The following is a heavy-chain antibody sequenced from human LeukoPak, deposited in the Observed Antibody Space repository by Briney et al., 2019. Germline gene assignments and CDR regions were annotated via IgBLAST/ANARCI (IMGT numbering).Heavy chain of an antibody. V-gene: IGHV5-51*01. CDR2: IYPGDSDT. D-gene: IGHD6-13*01. CDR1: GYSFTTYW. CDR3: ARHYKGSWFYFDY. Sequence: PGESLQISCKGSGYSFTTYWIGWVRQMPGKGLEWMGIIYPGDSDTRYSPSFQGQVTISADKSISTAYLQWSSLKASDTAMYYCARHYKGSWFYFDYWGQGTLVTVSS. J-gene: IGHJ4*02.